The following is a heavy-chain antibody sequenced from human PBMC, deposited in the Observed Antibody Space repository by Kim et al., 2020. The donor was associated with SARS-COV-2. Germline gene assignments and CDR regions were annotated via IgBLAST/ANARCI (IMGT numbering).Heavy chain of an antibody. Sequence: GGSLRLSCAASGFSFSDSAMHWVRQASGKGLEWVGRIRSKANSYATTYAATGKGRFTISRDDSKNAAYLQMNSLKTEDTAVYYCTRVPATTLAFWDAYDIWGQGTMVTVSS. CDR3: TRVPATTLAFWDAYDI. CDR2: IRSKANSYAT. CDR1: GFSFSDSA. J-gene: IGHJ3*02. D-gene: IGHD3-3*02. V-gene: IGHV3-73*01.